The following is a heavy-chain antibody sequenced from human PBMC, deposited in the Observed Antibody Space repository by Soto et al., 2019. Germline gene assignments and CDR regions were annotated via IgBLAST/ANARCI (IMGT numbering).Heavy chain of an antibody. CDR2: ISWNSGSI. V-gene: IGHV3-9*03. CDR3: SKYRNYDFWSGYDYYFDY. D-gene: IGHD3-3*01. J-gene: IGHJ4*02. CDR1: VFTFDDYA. Sequence: EVQLVGSGGGLVQPGRSLRLSCAASVFTFDDYAMHWVRQAPGKCLEWVSGISWNSGSIGYADSVKGRFTISRVNAKNSLYLQMNSLRAEDMALYYCSKYRNYDFWSGYDYYFDYWGQGTLVNVFS.